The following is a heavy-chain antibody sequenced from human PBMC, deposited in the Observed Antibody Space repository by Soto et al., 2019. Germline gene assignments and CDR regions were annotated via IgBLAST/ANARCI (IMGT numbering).Heavy chain of an antibody. Sequence: SETLSLTCTVSGGSISSYYWSWIRQPPGKGLEWIGYIYYSGSTNYNPSLKSRVTISVDTSKNQFSLKLSSVTAVDTAVYYCARQGDAYYYYYMDVWGKGTTVTVSS. J-gene: IGHJ6*03. V-gene: IGHV4-59*08. CDR2: IYYSGST. CDR1: GGSISSYY. CDR3: ARQGDAYYYYYMDV.